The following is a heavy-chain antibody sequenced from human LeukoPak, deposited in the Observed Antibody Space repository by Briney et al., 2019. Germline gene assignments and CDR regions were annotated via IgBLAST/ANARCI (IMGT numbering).Heavy chain of an antibody. Sequence: PSETLSLTCTVSGGSISSSSYYWGWIRQPPGKGLEWIGSIYYSGSTYYNPSLKSRVTISVDTSKNQFSLKLSSVTAADTAVYYCARYSGSSSFFDHWSQGTLVTVSS. CDR2: IYYSGST. D-gene: IGHD1-26*01. V-gene: IGHV4-39*07. J-gene: IGHJ4*02. CDR3: ARYSGSSSFFDH. CDR1: GGSISSSSYY.